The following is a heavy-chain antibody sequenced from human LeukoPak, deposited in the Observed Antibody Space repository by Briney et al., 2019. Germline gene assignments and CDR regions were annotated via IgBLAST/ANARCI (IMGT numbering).Heavy chain of an antibody. Sequence: GASVKVSFKASGYTFTCYYMHWVRQAPGQGLEWMGWFNANSGGTNYAQEFQGRVTKTGDTSISTAYMELSRLRSDDTAVYYCARDPGGYYGSGIPRAHREYYFDYWGQGTLVTVSS. CDR1: GYTFTCYY. D-gene: IGHD3-10*01. CDR3: ARDPGGYYGSGIPRAHREYYFDY. V-gene: IGHV1-2*02. J-gene: IGHJ4*02. CDR2: FNANSGGT.